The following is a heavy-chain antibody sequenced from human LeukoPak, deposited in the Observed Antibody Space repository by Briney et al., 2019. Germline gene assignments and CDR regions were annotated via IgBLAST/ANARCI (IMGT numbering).Heavy chain of an antibody. D-gene: IGHD5-12*01. CDR3: ARDKAWLDP. CDR1: GGSMGSYY. V-gene: IGHV4-4*07. Sequence: SETLSLTCTVSGGSMGSYYWAWIRQPAGKGLEWIGRIYSAGTTTYNPALKSRVTMSIDMSKNQFSLTLRSMTAANTAVYYCARDKAWLDPWGQGTLVTVSS. CDR2: IYSAGTT. J-gene: IGHJ5*02.